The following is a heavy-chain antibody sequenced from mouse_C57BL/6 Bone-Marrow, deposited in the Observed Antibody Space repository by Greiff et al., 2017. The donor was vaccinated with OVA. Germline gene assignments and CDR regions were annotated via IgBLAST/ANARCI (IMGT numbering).Heavy chain of an antibody. CDR1: GFNIKDYY. CDR3: TTGAYGSSYAMDY. J-gene: IGHJ4*01. Sequence: VHVKQSGAELVRPGASVKLSCTASGFNIKDYYMHWVKQRPEQGLEWIGRIDPEDGDTEYAPKFQGKATMTADTSSNTAYLQLSSLTSEDTAVYYCTTGAYGSSYAMDYWGQGTSVTVSS. V-gene: IGHV14-1*01. CDR2: IDPEDGDT. D-gene: IGHD1-1*01.